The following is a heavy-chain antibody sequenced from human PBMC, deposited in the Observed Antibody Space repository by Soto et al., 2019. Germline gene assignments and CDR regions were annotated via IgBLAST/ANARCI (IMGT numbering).Heavy chain of an antibody. Sequence: QVQLVESGGGVVQPGRSLRLSCAASGFNFNNHAMHWVRQAPGKGLEWVAVTSYDGSIKFYPDSVEGRFTISRENSKNTVYLQINSLRPEDKAVYNCARGVDRTFDYWGQGTLVTVSS. CDR1: GFNFNNHA. V-gene: IGHV3-30-3*01. J-gene: IGHJ4*02. CDR3: ARGVDRTFDY. CDR2: TSYDGSIK.